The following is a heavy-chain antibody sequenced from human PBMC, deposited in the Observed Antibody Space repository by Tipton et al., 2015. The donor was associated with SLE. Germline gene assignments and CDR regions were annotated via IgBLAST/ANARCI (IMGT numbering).Heavy chain of an antibody. D-gene: IGHD3-22*01. CDR2: IFYSGFT. V-gene: IGHV4-59*12. J-gene: IGHJ3*01. CDR3: ARDTDRGSSAYAGAFDF. CDR1: GGSISSYY. Sequence: TLSLTCTVSGGSISSYYWSWIRQPPGKGLEWIGHIFYSGFTNYNPSLGSRVTISGDTSRNQFSLTLSSVTAADTAVYYCARDTDRGSSAYAGAFDFWGQGTVVTVSS.